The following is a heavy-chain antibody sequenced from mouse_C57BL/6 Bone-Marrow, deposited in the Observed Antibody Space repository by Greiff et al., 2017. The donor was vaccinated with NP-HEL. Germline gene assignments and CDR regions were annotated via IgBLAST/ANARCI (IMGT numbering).Heavy chain of an antibody. D-gene: IGHD3-2*02. CDR1: DSEVFPIAY. CDR2: ILPSIGRT. Sequence: QVQLKESGSELRSPGSSVKLSCKDFDSEVFPIAYMSWVRQKPGHGFEWIGGILPSIGRTIYGEKFEDKATLDADTLSNTAYLELNSLTSEDSAIDYCARQLRPYYAMDYWGQGTSVTVSS. V-gene: IGHV15-2*01. CDR3: ARQLRPYYAMDY. J-gene: IGHJ4*01.